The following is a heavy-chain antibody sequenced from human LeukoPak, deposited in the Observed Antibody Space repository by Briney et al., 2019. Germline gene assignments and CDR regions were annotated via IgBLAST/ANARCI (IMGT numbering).Heavy chain of an antibody. CDR1: GYTFTSYD. D-gene: IGHD3-10*01. V-gene: IGHV1-8*01. CDR3: ARGAAYGSGYYY. J-gene: IGHJ4*02. Sequence: ASVKVSCKASGYTFTSYDINWVRQAAGQGLEWMGWMNPNSGNTGYAQKFQGRVTMTRNTSISTAYMELSSLRSEDTAVYYCARGAAYGSGYYYWGQGTLVTVSS. CDR2: MNPNSGNT.